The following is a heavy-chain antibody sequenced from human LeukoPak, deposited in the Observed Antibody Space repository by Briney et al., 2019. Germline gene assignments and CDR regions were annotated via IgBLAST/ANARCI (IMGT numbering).Heavy chain of an antibody. D-gene: IGHD3-16*01. V-gene: IGHV3-74*01. CDR1: GFTFTSYW. CDR3: ARDWRTQVLHPYYFEY. Sequence: VQPGGSLRLSCAASGFTFTSYWMHWVRRTPGKGLVWVSLINTDGSSTNYADSVKGRFTISRDNARNSLYLQMNSLRAEDTAVYYCARDWRTQVLHPYYFEYWGQGVLVTVSS. J-gene: IGHJ4*02. CDR2: INTDGSST.